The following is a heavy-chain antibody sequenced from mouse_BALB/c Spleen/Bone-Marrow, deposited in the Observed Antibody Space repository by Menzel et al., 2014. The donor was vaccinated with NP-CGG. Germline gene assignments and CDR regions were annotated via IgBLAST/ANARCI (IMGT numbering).Heavy chain of an antibody. V-gene: IGHV1-4*02. J-gene: IGHJ3*01. D-gene: IGHD2-1*01. Sequence: VKVVESAAELARPGASVKMSCKASGYTFSSYTMHWIKQRPGQGLEWIGYINPSSGYTDYNQRFKDKTTLTADKSSTTAYMQLSSLTSEDSAVYFCARLNYGNPFAYWGQGTLVTVSA. CDR1: GYTFSSYT. CDR2: INPSSGYT. CDR3: ARLNYGNPFAY.